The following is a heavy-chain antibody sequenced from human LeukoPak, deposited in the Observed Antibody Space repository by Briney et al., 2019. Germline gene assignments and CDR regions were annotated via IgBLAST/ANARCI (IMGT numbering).Heavy chain of an antibody. V-gene: IGHV1-46*01. CDR1: GYTFTSYH. D-gene: IGHD6-13*01. CDR3: ARGGYSSSWYTYYYYYMDV. CDR2: INPSGGST. Sequence: ASVKVSCKASGYTFTSYHMHWVRQAPGQGLEWMGIINPSGGSTSYAQKFQGRVTMTRDMSTSTVYMELSNLRSEDTAVYYCARGGYSSSWYTYYYYYMDVWGKGTTVTVSS. J-gene: IGHJ6*03.